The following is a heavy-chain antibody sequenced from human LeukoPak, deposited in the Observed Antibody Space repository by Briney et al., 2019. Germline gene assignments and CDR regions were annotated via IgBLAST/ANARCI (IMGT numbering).Heavy chain of an antibody. J-gene: IGHJ4*02. CDR1: GYTFTGYY. V-gene: IGHV1-2*02. CDR2: INPNSGGT. Sequence: GASVKVSCKASGYTFTGYYMHWVRQAPGQGLEWMGWINPNSGGTNYAQKFQGRVTMTRDTSISTAYMELSRLRSDDTAVYYCARNTYYYDSSGYFIWDYWGQGTLVTVSS. CDR3: ARNTYYYDSSGYFIWDY. D-gene: IGHD3-22*01.